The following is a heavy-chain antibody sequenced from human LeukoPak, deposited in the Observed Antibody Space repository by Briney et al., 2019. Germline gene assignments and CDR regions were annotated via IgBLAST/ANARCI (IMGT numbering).Heavy chain of an antibody. J-gene: IGHJ1*01. CDR1: GFTFSSYG. V-gene: IGHV3-23*01. CDR3: AKDDAWGRYKD. CDR2: ISGSGGST. D-gene: IGHD3-16*01. Sequence: GGSVRLSCAASGFTFSSYGMSWVRQAPGKGLEWVSSISGSGGSTYYADSVKGRFTISRDNSKHTLYLQTSSLRVEDTAVYYCAKDDAWGRYKDWGQGTLVTVSS.